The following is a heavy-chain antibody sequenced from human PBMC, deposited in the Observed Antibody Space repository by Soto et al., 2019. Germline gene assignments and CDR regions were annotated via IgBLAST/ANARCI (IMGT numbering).Heavy chain of an antibody. CDR3: GKGIPPEQ. CDR1: GFNFEDYG. D-gene: IGHD2-21*01. V-gene: IGHV3-9*01. J-gene: IGHJ4*02. Sequence: EVQLVESGGGLLQPGRSPRLSFGDSGFNFEDYGMHWVRQAPGKGLEWVSSISWNSEDTGYADSVRGRFTTSRDNAKNSLYLEMNSLRPEDTALYFCGKGIPPEQWGQGTQVTVSS. CDR2: ISWNSEDT.